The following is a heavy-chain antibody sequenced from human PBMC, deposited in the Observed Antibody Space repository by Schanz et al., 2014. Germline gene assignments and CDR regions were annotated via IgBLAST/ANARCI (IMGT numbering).Heavy chain of an antibody. CDR1: GFTFTNYA. CDR2: ISGSGGST. V-gene: IGHV3-23*01. D-gene: IGHD3-10*01. J-gene: IGHJ4*02. CDR3: ARGGFGEVSYFDY. Sequence: EVQLLESGGGLVEPGGSLRLSCAASGFTFTNYAMSWVRQAPGKGLEWVSAISGSGGSTYYADSVKGRFTISRDNSKNTLYLQMNSLRPEDTAVYYCARGGFGEVSYFDYWGQGTLXTVSS.